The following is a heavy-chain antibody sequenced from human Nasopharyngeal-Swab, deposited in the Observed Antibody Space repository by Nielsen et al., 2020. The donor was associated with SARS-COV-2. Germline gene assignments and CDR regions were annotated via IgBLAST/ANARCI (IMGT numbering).Heavy chain of an antibody. D-gene: IGHD2-8*02. Sequence: SLKISCASSGFTFGDFAMHWVRQAPGRGLEWVSSINWNSAGITYEDSVRGRFTVSRDNDKISLYLEMSSLRHEDTGLYYCLKETTGNVGMATAAFDVWGRGTVVTV. CDR3: LKETTGNVGMATAAFDV. V-gene: IGHV3-9*01. J-gene: IGHJ3*01. CDR1: GFTFGDFA. CDR2: INWNSAGI.